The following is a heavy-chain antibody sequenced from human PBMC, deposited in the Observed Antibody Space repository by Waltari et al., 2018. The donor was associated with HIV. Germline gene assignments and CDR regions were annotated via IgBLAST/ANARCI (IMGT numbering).Heavy chain of an antibody. J-gene: IGHJ4*02. Sequence: EVQLVQSGAEIKKPGESLTISCKASGYSFATNWIAWVRQMPGKGLEWMGFINPADSDTRYSPSFQGQVTMSVDKSVSIAYLQWSSLKASDTATYYCARRHTSGWYPLWGLGTLVTVSS. CDR2: INPADSDT. CDR3: ARRHTSGWYPL. D-gene: IGHD6-19*01. CDR1: GYSFATNW. V-gene: IGHV5-51*03.